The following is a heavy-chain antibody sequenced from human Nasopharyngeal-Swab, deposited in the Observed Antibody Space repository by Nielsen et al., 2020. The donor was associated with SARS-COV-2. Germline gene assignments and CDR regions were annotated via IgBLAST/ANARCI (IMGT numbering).Heavy chain of an antibody. V-gene: IGHV3-23*01. J-gene: IGHJ6*02. D-gene: IGHD3-9*01. CDR1: GFTFSSYA. CDR3: AKAPAAYYDILIGYYYYGMDV. CDR2: ISGRGGST. Sequence: GESLKISCAASGFTFSSYAMSWVRQAPGKGLEWVSAISGRGGSTYYADSVKGRFTISRDNSKNTLYLQMNSLRAEDTAVYYCAKAPAAYYDILIGYYYYGMDVWGQGTTVTVSS.